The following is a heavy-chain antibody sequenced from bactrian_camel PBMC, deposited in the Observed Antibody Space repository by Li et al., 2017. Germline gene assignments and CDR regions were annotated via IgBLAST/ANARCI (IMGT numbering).Heavy chain of an antibody. CDR1: GFTYT. D-gene: IGHD2*01. CDR2: ILTIGGDE. J-gene: IGHJ4*01. Sequence: HVQLVESGGGLVQPGGSLRLSCTASGFTYTMAWFRQAPGKEREGVARILTIGGDEEYAVSVKGRFAIYQDNTRRTVSLQMNDLKPDDTAMYYCAASPVEGSLNPAPYKYWGQGTQVTVS. CDR3: AASPVEGSLNPAPYKY. V-gene: IGHV3S61*01.